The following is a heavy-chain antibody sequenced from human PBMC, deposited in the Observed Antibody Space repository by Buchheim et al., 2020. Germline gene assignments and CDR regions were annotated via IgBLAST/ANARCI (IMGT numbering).Heavy chain of an antibody. CDR3: ALMPRSSLDFYYGMDV. CDR1: GYTFTSYD. CDR2: MNPNSGNT. J-gene: IGHJ6*02. Sequence: QVQLVQSGAEVKKPGASVKVSCKASGYTFTSYDINWVRQATGQGLEWMGWMNPNSGNTGYAQKFKGRVTMTRNTSISSAYMELSSLRSEHTAVYYCALMPRSSLDFYYGMDVWGQGTT. D-gene: IGHD2-2*01. V-gene: IGHV1-8*01.